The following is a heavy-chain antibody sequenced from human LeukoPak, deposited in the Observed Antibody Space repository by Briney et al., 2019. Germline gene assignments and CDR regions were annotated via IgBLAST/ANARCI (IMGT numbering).Heavy chain of an antibody. CDR2: ISTSGGST. Sequence: GGSLRLSCAASGFTFSSYGMTWVRQAPGKVLEWVSLISTSGGSTYYADSVKGRFTISRDNSKNTLYLQMNSLRVEDMAVYYCAREVGAYDYWGQGTLVTVSS. CDR3: AREVGAYDY. J-gene: IGHJ4*02. D-gene: IGHD1-26*01. CDR1: GFTFSSYG. V-gene: IGHV3-23*01.